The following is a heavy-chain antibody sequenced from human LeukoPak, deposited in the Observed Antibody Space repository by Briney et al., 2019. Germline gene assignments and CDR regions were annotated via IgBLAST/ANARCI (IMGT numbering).Heavy chain of an antibody. CDR2: INPNSGGT. V-gene: IGHV1-2*02. D-gene: IGHD3-22*01. J-gene: IGHJ1*01. Sequence: ASVKVSCKASGYTFTDYYLHWVRQAPGQGLEWMGWINPNSGGTHYAQKFLGRVTMTRDTSISTAYMELSSLRSDDAALYYCARATPFYYGGIDDYYLDYFHHWGQGTLVTVSS. CDR1: GYTFTDYY. CDR3: ARATPFYYGGIDDYYLDYFHH.